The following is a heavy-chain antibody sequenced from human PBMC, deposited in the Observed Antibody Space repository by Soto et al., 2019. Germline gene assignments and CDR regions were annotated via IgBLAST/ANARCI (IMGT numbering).Heavy chain of an antibody. CDR2: ISSSTSHT. D-gene: IGHD6-13*01. J-gene: IGHJ4*02. CDR1: GFTFSDYY. CDR3: ARGRGAAADYIDF. V-gene: IGHV3-11*05. Sequence: QVQLVESGGGLVKPGGSLRLSCAVSGFTFSDYYMTWIRQAPGKGLEWVSYISSSTSHTNYADSVKGRFTISRDNAKNSLFLQMNSLRAEDTAVYYCARGRGAAADYIDFWGQGTLVTVSS.